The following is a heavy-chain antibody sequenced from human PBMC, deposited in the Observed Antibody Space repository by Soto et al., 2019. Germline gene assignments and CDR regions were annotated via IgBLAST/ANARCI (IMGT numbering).Heavy chain of an antibody. V-gene: IGHV4-59*01. J-gene: IGHJ5*01. CDR1: GGSIRSSY. CDR2: IYYSVNT. Sequence: QVQLQESGPGLVKPSETLSLTCTVSGGSIRSSYWNWIQQPPGKGLEWIGSIYYSVNTNYNPSLKSRVIISVDTSKNQFSLKLTSVTAADTAVYYCASDVSSAWFYSWGQGTLVTVSS. D-gene: IGHD6-19*01. CDR3: ASDVSSAWFYS.